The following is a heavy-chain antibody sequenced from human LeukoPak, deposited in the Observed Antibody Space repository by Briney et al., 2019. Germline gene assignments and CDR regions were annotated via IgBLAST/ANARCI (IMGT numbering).Heavy chain of an antibody. Sequence: SETLSLTCTVSSGSISSYYWSWIRQPAGKGLEWIGRIYTGGDTNYNPSLKSRVTISVDTSKNQFSLNLSSVTAADTAIYYCARLGGATSPFGYWGQGTLVTVSS. D-gene: IGHD1-26*01. CDR3: ARLGGATSPFGY. V-gene: IGHV4-4*07. J-gene: IGHJ4*02. CDR1: SGSISSYY. CDR2: IYTGGDT.